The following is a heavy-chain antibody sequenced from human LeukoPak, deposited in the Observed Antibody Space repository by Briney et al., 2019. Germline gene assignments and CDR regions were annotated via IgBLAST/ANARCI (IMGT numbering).Heavy chain of an antibody. D-gene: IGHD4-11*01. CDR2: ISAYNGNT. CDR3: GRDRRTVTTYYYYYMDV. Sequence: ASVKVSCKASGYTFTSYGISWVRQAPGQGLEWMGWISAYNGNTNYAQKLQGRVTMTTDTSTSTAYMELRSLRSDDTAVYYCGRDRRTVTTYYYYYMDVWGKGTTVTVSS. J-gene: IGHJ6*03. V-gene: IGHV1-18*01. CDR1: GYTFTSYG.